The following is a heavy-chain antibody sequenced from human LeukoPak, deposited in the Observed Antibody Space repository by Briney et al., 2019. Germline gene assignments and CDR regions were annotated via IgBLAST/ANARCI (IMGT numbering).Heavy chain of an antibody. V-gene: IGHV4-4*07. CDR3: AREYYYGSGILGFDP. CDR2: ISASGST. J-gene: IGHJ5*02. D-gene: IGHD3-10*01. Sequence: SETLSLTCTVSGGSISSYYWSWIRQPAGKGLEWIGRISASGSTNYAPSLRSRVTMSVDTSKNQFSLKLNSVTAADTAVYYCAREYYYGSGILGFDPWGQGTLVTVSS. CDR1: GGSISSYY.